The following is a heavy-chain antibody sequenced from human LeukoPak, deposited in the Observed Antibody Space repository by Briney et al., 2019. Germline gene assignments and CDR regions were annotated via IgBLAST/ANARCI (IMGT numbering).Heavy chain of an antibody. CDR2: IKQDGSEK. J-gene: IGHJ3*02. CDR1: GFTFSSYW. V-gene: IGHV3-7*01. D-gene: IGHD6-19*01. CDR3: ARASSGWQKDAFDI. Sequence: GGSLRLSCAASGFTFSSYWMSWVRQAPGKGLEWVANIKQDGSEKYYVDSVKGRFTISRDNAKNSLYLQMNSLRAEDTAVYYCARASSGWQKDAFDIWGQGTMVTVSS.